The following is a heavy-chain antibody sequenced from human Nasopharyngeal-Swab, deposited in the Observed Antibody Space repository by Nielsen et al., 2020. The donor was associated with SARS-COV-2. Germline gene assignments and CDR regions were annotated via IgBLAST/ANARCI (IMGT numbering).Heavy chain of an antibody. CDR2: SNEDGSIT. D-gene: IGHD6-19*01. CDR3: ASDLSGRDDN. V-gene: IGHV3-74*01. J-gene: IGHJ4*02. Sequence: GGSLRLSCAASGFTFRNYWMHWVRQAPGKGLEWVSRSNEDGSITSYADSVKGRFAISRDNAKNPLYLPMNSLRAEDTAVYFCASDLSGRDDNWGQGTLVTVAA. CDR1: GFTFRNYW.